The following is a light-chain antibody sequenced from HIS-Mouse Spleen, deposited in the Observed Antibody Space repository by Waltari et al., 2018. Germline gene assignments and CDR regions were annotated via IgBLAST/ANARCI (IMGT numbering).Light chain of an antibody. V-gene: IGLV2-23*01. CDR2: EGS. Sequence: QSALTQPASVSGSPGQSITLSCTGTSSDGGSYNLVFWYQQPPGKAPKIMSYEGSKRPSGVSNRFSGSKSGNKASLTISGLQAEDEADYYCCSYAGSSTWVFGGGTKLTVL. CDR1: SSDGGSYNL. J-gene: IGLJ3*02. CDR3: CSYAGSSTWV.